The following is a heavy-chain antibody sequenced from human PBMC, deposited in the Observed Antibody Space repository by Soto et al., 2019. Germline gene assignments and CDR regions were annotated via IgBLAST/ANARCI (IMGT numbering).Heavy chain of an antibody. J-gene: IGHJ6*02. CDR1: GDSISNYY. D-gene: IGHD6-6*01. CDR3: ARDQYSSSSGRGYYYYYYGMDV. Sequence: PSETLSLTCTVSGDSISNYYWSWIRQPPGKGLEWIGYMYYSGSTNYNPSLKSRVTISVDTSKNQFSLKLSSVTAADTAVYYCARDQYSSSSGRGYYYYYYGMDVWGQGTTVTVSS. CDR2: MYYSGST. V-gene: IGHV4-59*01.